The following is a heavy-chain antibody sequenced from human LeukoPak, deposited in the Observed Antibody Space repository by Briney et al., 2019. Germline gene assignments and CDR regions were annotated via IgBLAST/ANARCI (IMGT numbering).Heavy chain of an antibody. Sequence: SETLSLTCTVSGGSISSSGYYWSWIRQHPGKGLEWIGYIYYSGRTYYNPSLKGRTTISVDTSTNQFSLKLSSVSAADTAVYYCARDGDGYTKLDYWGRGTLVTVSS. V-gene: IGHV4-31*03. CDR3: ARDGDGYTKLDY. CDR2: IYYSGRT. CDR1: GGSISSSGYY. D-gene: IGHD5-24*01. J-gene: IGHJ4*02.